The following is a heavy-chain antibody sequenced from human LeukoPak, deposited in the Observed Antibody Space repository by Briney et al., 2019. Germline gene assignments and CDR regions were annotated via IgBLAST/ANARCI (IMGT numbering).Heavy chain of an antibody. J-gene: IGHJ4*02. V-gene: IGHV3-48*04. Sequence: GGSLRLSCAASGFSFSTYWMNWVRQVPGKGPEWVSFVSSSSNIIHYADSVKGRFTISRDNAKNSLYLQMSGLRAEDTAVYYCARDFKARGYDNDYWGQGTLVTVSS. CDR1: GFSFSTYW. CDR2: VSSSSNII. D-gene: IGHD5-12*01. CDR3: ARDFKARGYDNDY.